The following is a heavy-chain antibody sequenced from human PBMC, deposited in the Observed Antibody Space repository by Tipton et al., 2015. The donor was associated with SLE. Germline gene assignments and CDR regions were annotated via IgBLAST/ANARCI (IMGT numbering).Heavy chain of an antibody. Sequence: TLSLTCSVSGGSISSNYWIWIRQPPGKGLEWIGYISDGGATNHNPSLKSRVSMSVDMSKNQFSLILSSMTAADTAVYYCARNGDGSFDYWGQGTLVTVSS. J-gene: IGHJ4*02. CDR3: ARNGDGSFDY. D-gene: IGHD2-21*02. V-gene: IGHV4-59*08. CDR1: GGSISSNY. CDR2: ISDGGAT.